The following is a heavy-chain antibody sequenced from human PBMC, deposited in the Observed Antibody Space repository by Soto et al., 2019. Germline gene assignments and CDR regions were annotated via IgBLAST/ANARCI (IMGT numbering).Heavy chain of an antibody. CDR1: GFTFSSYA. Sequence: EVQLLESGGGLVQPGGSLRLSCAASGFTFSSYAMSWVRQAPGKGLEWVSAISGSGGSTYYADSVKGRFTISRDNSKNTLYLQMNSLRAEDTAVYYCAKDAPSGGYYYYGMDVWGQGTTVTVSS. D-gene: IGHD3-10*01. V-gene: IGHV3-23*01. CDR3: AKDAPSGGYYYYGMDV. J-gene: IGHJ6*02. CDR2: ISGSGGST.